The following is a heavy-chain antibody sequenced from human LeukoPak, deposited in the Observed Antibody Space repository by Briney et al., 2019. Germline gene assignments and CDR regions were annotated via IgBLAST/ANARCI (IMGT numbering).Heavy chain of an antibody. CDR1: GFTFSSSA. CDR2: ISGSSGST. CDR3: AKARLVVSSPSDAFDI. J-gene: IGHJ3*02. Sequence: PGGSLRLSCAASGFTFSSSAMSWVRQAPGKGLEWVSTISGSSGSTYYADSVKGRFTISRDNSKNTLYPQMNSLRAEDTAVYYCAKARLVVSSPSDAFDIWGQGTMVTASS. D-gene: IGHD3-22*01. V-gene: IGHV3-23*01.